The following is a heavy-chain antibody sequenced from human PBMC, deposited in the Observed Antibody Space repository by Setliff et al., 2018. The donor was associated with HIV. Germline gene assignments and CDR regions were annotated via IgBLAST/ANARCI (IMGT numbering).Heavy chain of an antibody. CDR2: INHSGTT. J-gene: IGHJ4*02. CDR3: ALLEVPLIVGTPPPI. CDR1: GESFSDDY. Sequence: PSETLSLTCAVYGESFSDDYWSWIRQPPGWGLEWIGEINHSGTTNYNPSLMGRLNISVDTSKRQFSLDLNSVTAADTAIYYCALLEVPLIVGTPPPIWGQGTLVTVSS. D-gene: IGHD1-26*01. V-gene: IGHV4-34*01.